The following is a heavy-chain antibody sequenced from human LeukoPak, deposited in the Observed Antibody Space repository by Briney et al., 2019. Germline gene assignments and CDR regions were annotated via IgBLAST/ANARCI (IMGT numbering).Heavy chain of an antibody. CDR3: ARPTTRYYMDV. Sequence: GGSLRLSCAASGFAVSNNYMSWVRQAPGKGLEWVSVIYSEGTTYYGDAVKGRFTISRDDSKSTLYLQMNSLRAEDTAVYYCARPTTRYYMDVWGKGTTVTVSS. J-gene: IGHJ6*03. CDR1: GFAVSNNY. D-gene: IGHD5-12*01. CDR2: IYSEGTT. V-gene: IGHV3-53*01.